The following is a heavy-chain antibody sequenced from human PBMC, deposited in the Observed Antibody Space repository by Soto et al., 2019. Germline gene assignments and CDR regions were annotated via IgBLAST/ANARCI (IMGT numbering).Heavy chain of an antibody. CDR2: MNPNSGNT. CDR3: ARGRWRSSSYESWFDP. D-gene: IGHD6-13*01. CDR1: GYTFTSYD. J-gene: IGHJ5*02. Sequence: QVQLVQSGAEVKKPGASVKVSCKASGYTFTSYDINWVRQATGQGLEWMGWMNPNSGNTGYAQKFQGRVTMTRNTSISTAYMELSSLRSEDTAVYYCARGRWRSSSYESWFDPWRQGTLVTVSS. V-gene: IGHV1-8*01.